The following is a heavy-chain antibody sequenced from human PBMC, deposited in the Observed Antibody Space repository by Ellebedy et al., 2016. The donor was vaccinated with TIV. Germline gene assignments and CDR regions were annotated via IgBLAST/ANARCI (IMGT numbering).Heavy chain of an antibody. CDR1: GFTFTSFG. D-gene: IGHD5-12*01. V-gene: IGHV1-18*04. CDR3: ARVGWGYSGGEDN. J-gene: IGHJ4*02. Sequence: ASVKVSCKASGFTFTSFGISWVRQAPGQGLERMGWISVYNGNTNYAQNLQGRVSMTTDTSARTAYMELRSLRYADTAVYYCARVGWGYSGGEDNWGQGTLVTVSS. CDR2: ISVYNGNT.